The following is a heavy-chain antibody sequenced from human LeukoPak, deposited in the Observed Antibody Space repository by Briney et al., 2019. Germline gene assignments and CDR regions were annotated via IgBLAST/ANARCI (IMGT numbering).Heavy chain of an antibody. J-gene: IGHJ6*03. Sequence: VGSLRLSCAASGFTFSSYWMSWVRQAPGKGLEWVANIKQDASEKYYVDSVEGRFTISRDNAKNSLYLQMNSLRAEDTAVYYCAREKETLLSITMVRGLIRRHYYMDVWGKGTTVTISS. CDR2: IKQDASEK. V-gene: IGHV3-7*01. CDR1: GFTFSSYW. D-gene: IGHD3-10*01. CDR3: AREKETLLSITMVRGLIRRHYYMDV.